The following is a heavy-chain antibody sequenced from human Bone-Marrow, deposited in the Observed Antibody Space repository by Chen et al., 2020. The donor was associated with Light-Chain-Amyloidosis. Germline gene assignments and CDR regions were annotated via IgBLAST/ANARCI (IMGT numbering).Heavy chain of an antibody. CDR1: GFTVTGNY. Sequence: EVQLVETGGGLIQPGGSLRLSCAVSGFTVTGNYMGWVRQAPGKGLEWVSVIYSGGFTYYADSVEGRFTISRDHSKNTLFLQMNSLRAEDTAVYYCAKDRCTSISCSDFDYWGQGTLVTVSS. D-gene: IGHD2-2*01. CDR3: AKDRCTSISCSDFDY. J-gene: IGHJ4*02. V-gene: IGHV3-53*02. CDR2: IYSGGFT.